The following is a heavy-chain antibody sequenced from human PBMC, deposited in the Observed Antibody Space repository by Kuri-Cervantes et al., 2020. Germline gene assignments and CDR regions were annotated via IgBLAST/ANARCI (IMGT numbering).Heavy chain of an antibody. CDR1: GFTFSSYA. D-gene: IGHD6-19*01. CDR2: ISWNSGSI. Sequence: LSLTCAASGFTFSSYAMHWVRQAPGKGLEWVSGISWNSGSIGYADSVKGRFTISRDNAKNSLYLQMNSLRAEDTALYYCATITTGVAVAGGGGYFDYWGQGTLVTVSS. J-gene: IGHJ4*02. CDR3: ATITTGVAVAGGGGYFDY. V-gene: IGHV3-9*01.